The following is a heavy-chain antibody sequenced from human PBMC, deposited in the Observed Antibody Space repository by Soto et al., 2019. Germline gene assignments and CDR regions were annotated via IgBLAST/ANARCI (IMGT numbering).Heavy chain of an antibody. J-gene: IGHJ6*02. CDR3: ARSNYYYYGMEV. CDR1: GGSIRCYY. Sequence: PSGTLSLNFPFPGGSIRCYYRGWVRQAPGNGLEWIGYIYNSGSTNYNPYLRSRVTISVDTSKNQFALKLSSVTAADTAVYYCARSNYYYYGMEVCDQGITV. CDR2: IYNSGST. V-gene: IGHV4-59*08.